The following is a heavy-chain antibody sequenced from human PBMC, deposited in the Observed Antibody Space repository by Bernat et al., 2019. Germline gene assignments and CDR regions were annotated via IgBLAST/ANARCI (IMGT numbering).Heavy chain of an antibody. CDR1: GDSVSSNSAA. CDR2: TYYRSRWYN. J-gene: IGHJ6*02. Sequence: QVQLQQSGPGLVKPSQTLSLTCAISGDSVSSNSAAWNWIRQSPSRGLEWLGRTYYRSRWYNNYAASVKGRITINPDTSKNQFSLQLNSVTPEDTAVYYCATKENCGGDCYEYGMDVWVQGTTVTVSS. V-gene: IGHV6-1*01. D-gene: IGHD2-21*02. CDR3: ATKENCGGDCYEYGMDV.